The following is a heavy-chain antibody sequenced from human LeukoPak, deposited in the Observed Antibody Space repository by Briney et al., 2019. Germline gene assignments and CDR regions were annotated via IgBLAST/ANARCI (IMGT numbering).Heavy chain of an antibody. CDR2: IYHSGGT. J-gene: IGHJ4*02. Sequence: SETLSLTCTVSGGSINDASWNWIRKPPGRGLEWIGYIYHSGGTNYNPSLKSRVTISLDTSKNQFSLKLSSVTAADTAVYYCARVGTYYRPLDSWGQGTLVTVSS. CDR1: GGSINDAS. CDR3: ARVGTYYRPLDS. V-gene: IGHV4-59*01. D-gene: IGHD3-10*01.